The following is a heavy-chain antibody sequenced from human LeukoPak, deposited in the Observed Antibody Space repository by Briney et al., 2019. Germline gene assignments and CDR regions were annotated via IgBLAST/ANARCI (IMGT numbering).Heavy chain of an antibody. CDR3: ANLRVFYDSSGYYPWASNDAFDI. CDR1: GFTFSSYA. V-gene: IGHV3-23*01. Sequence: GGCLRLSCAASGFTFSSYAMSWVRPAPGKGLEWVSAISGSGGSTYYADSVKGRFTISRDNSKNTLYLQMNSLRAEDTAVYYCANLRVFYDSSGYYPWASNDAFDIWGQGTMVTVSS. CDR2: ISGSGGST. J-gene: IGHJ3*02. D-gene: IGHD3-22*01.